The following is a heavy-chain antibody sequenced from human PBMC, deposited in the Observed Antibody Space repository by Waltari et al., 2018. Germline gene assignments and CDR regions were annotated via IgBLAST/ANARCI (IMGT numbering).Heavy chain of an antibody. J-gene: IGHJ5*02. CDR2: IYYSGST. CDR3: ARHWKKSGYRFDP. CDR1: GGSISSSSYY. V-gene: IGHV4-39*01. D-gene: IGHD5-12*01. Sequence: QLQLQESGPGLVKPSETLSLTCPVSGGSISSSSYYGGWIRQSPGKGLEWIGSIYYSGSTYYNPTLKSRVTISGDTSKNQFSLKLSSVTAADTAVYYCARHWKKSGYRFDPWGQGTLVTVSS.